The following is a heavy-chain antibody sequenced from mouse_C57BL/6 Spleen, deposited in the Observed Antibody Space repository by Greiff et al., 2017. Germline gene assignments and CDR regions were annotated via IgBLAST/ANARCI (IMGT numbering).Heavy chain of an antibody. CDR1: GYTFTSYW. D-gene: IGHD3-2*02. CDR3: ARKKASCGFDY. V-gene: IGHV1-69*01. Sequence: QVQLQQPGAELVMPGASVKLSCKASGYTFTSYWMHWVKQRPGQGLEWIGEIDPSDSYTNYNQKFKGKSTLTVDKSSSTAYMQLSSLTSEDSAVYYCARKKASCGFDYWGQGTTLTVSS. CDR2: IDPSDSYT. J-gene: IGHJ2*01.